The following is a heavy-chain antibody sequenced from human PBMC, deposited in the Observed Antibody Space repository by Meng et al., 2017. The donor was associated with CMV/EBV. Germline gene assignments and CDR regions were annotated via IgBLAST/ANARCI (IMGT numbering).Heavy chain of an antibody. J-gene: IGHJ6*02. CDR1: GFTFDDYA. CDR2: ISWNSGSI. V-gene: IGHV3-9*01. D-gene: IGHD6-6*01. CDR3: AKGHSSSGFYYYYGMDV. Sequence: SLKISCAASGFTFDDYAMHWVRQAPGKGLEWVSGISWNSGSIGYADSVKGRFTISRDNAKNSLYLQMNSLRAEDTALYYCAKGHSSSGFYYYYGMDVWGQGTTDTVSS.